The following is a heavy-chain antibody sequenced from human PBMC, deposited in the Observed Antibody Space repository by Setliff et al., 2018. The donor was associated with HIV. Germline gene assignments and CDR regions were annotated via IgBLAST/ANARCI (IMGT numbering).Heavy chain of an antibody. CDR2: IYYSGTA. Sequence: PSETLSLTCTVSGGSISGGGYYWTWIRQYPGRGLEWIGYIYYSGTAYYKPSLRSRVTISVDTSMNQFSLNLNSVTAADTAVYYCATPPGYYDSSPFDFWGQGTLVTVSS. V-gene: IGHV4-31*03. CDR3: ATPPGYYDSSPFDF. D-gene: IGHD3-22*01. J-gene: IGHJ4*02. CDR1: GGSISGGGYY.